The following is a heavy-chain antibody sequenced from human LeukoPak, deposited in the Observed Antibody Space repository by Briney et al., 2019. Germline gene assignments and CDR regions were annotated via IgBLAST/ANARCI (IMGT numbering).Heavy chain of an antibody. Sequence: PGGSLRLSCAASGFTFSSYAMHWVRQAPGKGLEWVAIISYDGSNKYYADSVKGRFTISRDNSKNTLYLQMDSLRAEDTAVYYCAREFPYSGSYNVEKGKLDYWGQGTLVTVSS. V-gene: IGHV3-30-3*01. J-gene: IGHJ4*02. CDR2: ISYDGSNK. CDR1: GFTFSSYA. CDR3: AREFPYSGSYNVEKGKLDY. D-gene: IGHD1-26*01.